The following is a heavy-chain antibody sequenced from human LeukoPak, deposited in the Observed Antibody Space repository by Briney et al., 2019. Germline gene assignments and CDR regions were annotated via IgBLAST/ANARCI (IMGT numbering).Heavy chain of an antibody. J-gene: IGHJ4*02. V-gene: IGHV4-59*02. Sequence: SETLSLTCNVSGDSVTSFYWSWIRQSPRKGLEWIGYVYHTGSTKYNPSLKSRVTMSMDTSKNHFSLQLHSVTAADTAVYYCARGSKFWHVFGHWGQGALVSVSS. CDR2: VYHTGST. CDR1: GDSVTSFY. D-gene: IGHD3-16*01. CDR3: ARGSKFWHVFGH.